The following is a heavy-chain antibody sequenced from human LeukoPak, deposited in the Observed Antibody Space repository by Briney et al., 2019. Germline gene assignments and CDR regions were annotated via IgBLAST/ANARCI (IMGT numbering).Heavy chain of an antibody. J-gene: IGHJ4*02. CDR3: ARGPVAMVRGVHYLDY. Sequence: ASVKVSCKASGYTFTSYAMHWVRQAPGQRLEWMGWSNAGNGNTKYSQEFQGRVTITADESTSTAYMELSSLRSEDTAVYYCARGPVAMVRGVHYLDYWGQGTLVTVSS. D-gene: IGHD3-10*01. V-gene: IGHV1-3*02. CDR2: SNAGNGNT. CDR1: GYTFTSYA.